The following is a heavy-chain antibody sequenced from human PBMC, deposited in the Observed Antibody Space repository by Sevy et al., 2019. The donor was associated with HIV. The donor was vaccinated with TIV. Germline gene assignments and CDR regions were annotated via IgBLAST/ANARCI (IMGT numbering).Heavy chain of an antibody. V-gene: IGHV3-30*03. CDR3: ARGGSGDYYYYMDV. CDR2: VSYDGSSK. D-gene: IGHD3-10*01. J-gene: IGHJ6*03. Sequence: GGSLRLSCVGSGFTFRNFGVHWLRQAPGKGLEWLSVVSYDGSSKYYVDSVKGRFIVSRDNSKNTLYLQMNSLRTEDTAVYYCARGGSGDYYYYMDVWGKGTTVTVSS. CDR1: GFTFRNFG.